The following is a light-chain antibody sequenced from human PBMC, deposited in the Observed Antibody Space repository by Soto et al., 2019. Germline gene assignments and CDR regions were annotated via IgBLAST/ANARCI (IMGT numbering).Light chain of an antibody. J-gene: IGKJ5*01. Sequence: DVPMSLSPSSLSASVGDRVTISCRASQSISSSLTWHHQKPGQAPKLLMYAASTWPSGVPSRFRGSGSGTDFTLTISSLQPEDFATYYCHQSDSMQITFGQGTKLEIK. CDR1: QSISSS. V-gene: IGKV1-39*01. CDR2: AAS. CDR3: HQSDSMQIT.